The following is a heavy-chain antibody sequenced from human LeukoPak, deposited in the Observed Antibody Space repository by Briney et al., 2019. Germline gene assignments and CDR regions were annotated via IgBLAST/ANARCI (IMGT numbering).Heavy chain of an antibody. J-gene: IGHJ4*01. CDR1: GFDLSDYY. CDR3: ARRRDYFDY. V-gene: IGHV3-11*01. Sequence: PGGSLRLSCVVSGFDLSDYYMSWIRQAPGKGREWISYISSSGGNIYFADSVKGRFTMSRDNARGSLYLQMNSLTADDTAIYYCARRRDYFDYWGQGTLVTVSS. CDR2: ISSSGGNI.